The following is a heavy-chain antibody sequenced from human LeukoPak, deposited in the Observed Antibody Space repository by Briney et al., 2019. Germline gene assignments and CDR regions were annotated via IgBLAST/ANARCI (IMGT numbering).Heavy chain of an antibody. CDR1: GYSIKDGYY. CDR2: VSYSGSP. V-gene: IGHV4-38-2*02. Sequence: PSETLSLTCSVSGYSIKDGYYWGWIRQPPGKGLEWIGSVSYSGSPYYNPSLTSRATISVDTSRNQVSLKLTSVTAADTAVYYCARGPSGLRSPFNTWGQGTTVTVSS. D-gene: IGHD5-12*01. J-gene: IGHJ3*02. CDR3: ARGPSGLRSPFNT.